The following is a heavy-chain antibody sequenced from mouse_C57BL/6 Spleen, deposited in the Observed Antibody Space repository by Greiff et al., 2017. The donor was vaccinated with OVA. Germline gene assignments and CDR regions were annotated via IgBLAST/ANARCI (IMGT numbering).Heavy chain of an antibody. CDR1: GFTFSSYA. CDR2: ISDGGSYT. J-gene: IGHJ4*01. Sequence: EVKLMESGGGLVKPGGSLKLSCAASGFTFSSYAMSWVRQTPEKRLEWVATISDGGSYTYYPDNVKGRFTISRDNAKNNLYLQMSHLKSEDTAMYYCARLSTFRAMDYWGQGTSVTVSS. D-gene: IGHD1-1*01. CDR3: ARLSTFRAMDY. V-gene: IGHV5-4*03.